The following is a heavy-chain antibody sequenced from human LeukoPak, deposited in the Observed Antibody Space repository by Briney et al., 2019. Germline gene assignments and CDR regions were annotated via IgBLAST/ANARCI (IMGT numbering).Heavy chain of an antibody. CDR3: ARDADCSGGSCLDYYYYGMDV. CDR1: GFTFSSYS. J-gene: IGHJ6*02. V-gene: IGHV3-21*01. D-gene: IGHD2-15*01. Sequence: GGSLRLSCAASGFTFSSYSMNWVRQAPGKGLEWVSSISSSSSYIYYADSVKGRFTISRDNAKNSLYLQMNSLRAEDTAVYYCARDADCSGGSCLDYYYYGMDVWGQGTTVTVSS. CDR2: ISSSSSYI.